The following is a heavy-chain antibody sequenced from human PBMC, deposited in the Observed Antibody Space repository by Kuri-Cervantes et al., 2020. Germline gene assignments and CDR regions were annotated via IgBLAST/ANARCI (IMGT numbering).Heavy chain of an antibody. CDR1: GYTFTSYG. D-gene: IGHD3-3*01. V-gene: IGHV1-18*01. CDR3: ARDGTIFGVVITSYFDY. CDR2: ISAYNGNT. J-gene: IGHJ4*02. Sequence: ASVKVSCKASGYTFTSYGISWVRQAPGQGLEWMRWISAYNGNTNYAQKLQGRVTMTTDTSTSTAYMELRSLRSDDTAVYYCARDGTIFGVVITSYFDYWGQGTLVTVSS.